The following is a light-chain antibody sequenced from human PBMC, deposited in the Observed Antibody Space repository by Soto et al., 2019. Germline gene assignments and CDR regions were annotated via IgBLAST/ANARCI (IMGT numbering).Light chain of an antibody. J-gene: IGKJ4*01. CDR3: QQLNTFTVT. CDR1: QGISRY. Sequence: DINMTRSPSSLSASVGGDITMTCRASQGISRYLYWYQQKPGRAPKLLISAASTLQSGVPARLRGSGYGTDFTISITSMKTEDFETYYCQQLNTFTVTFGGGTKVDI. CDR2: AAS. V-gene: IGKV1-9*01.